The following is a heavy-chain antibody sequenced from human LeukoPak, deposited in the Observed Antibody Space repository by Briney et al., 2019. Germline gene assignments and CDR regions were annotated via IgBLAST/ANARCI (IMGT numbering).Heavy chain of an antibody. CDR1: GLTFSTSE. V-gene: IGHV3-48*03. CDR3: TSASR. CDR2: SSSDGTTV. Sequence: PGGSLRLSCAASGLTFSTSEIHWVRQTRGKGLEWLSYSSSDGTTVYYADSVKGRFTISRDNAKNSLYLQMNSLSGDDTAVYYCTSASRWGQGTLVTVSS. J-gene: IGHJ3*01.